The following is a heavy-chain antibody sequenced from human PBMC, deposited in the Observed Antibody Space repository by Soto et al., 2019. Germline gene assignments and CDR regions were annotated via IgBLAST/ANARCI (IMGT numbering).Heavy chain of an antibody. Sequence: PSETLSLTCTVSGGSISSGDYYWSWIRQPPGKGLEWIGYIYYSGSTYYNPSLKSRVTISVDTSKNQFSLKLSSVTAADTAVYHCARGRELLVHDYWGQGTLVTVTS. CDR1: GGSISSGDYY. CDR2: IYYSGST. D-gene: IGHD1-26*01. V-gene: IGHV4-30-4*01. J-gene: IGHJ4*02. CDR3: ARGRELLVHDY.